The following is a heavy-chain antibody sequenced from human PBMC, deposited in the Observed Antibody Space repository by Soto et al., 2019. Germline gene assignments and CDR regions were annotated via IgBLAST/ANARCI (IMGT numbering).Heavy chain of an antibody. Sequence: QVQLVESGGGVVQPGRSLRLSCAASGFTFSLYAMHWVRQAPGKGLEWVAVISHDGSNKYYADSVKGRFTISRDNSKNTLYLQMNRRGGEDTGGYYCARDRGSSGWQVGDYWGQGTLVTVSS. CDR3: ARDRGSSGWQVGDY. V-gene: IGHV3-30-3*01. CDR1: GFTFSLYA. D-gene: IGHD6-19*01. CDR2: ISHDGSNK. J-gene: IGHJ4*02.